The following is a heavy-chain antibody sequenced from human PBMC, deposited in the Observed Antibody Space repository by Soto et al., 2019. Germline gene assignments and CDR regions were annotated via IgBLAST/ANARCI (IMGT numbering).Heavy chain of an antibody. Sequence: ASVKVSCKASGYTFTSYDINWARQATGQGLEWMGWMNPNSGNTGYAQKFQGRVTMTRNTSISTAYMELSSLRSEDTAVYYCAREGSYCSGGSCYFSWFDPWGQGTLFTVS. CDR3: AREGSYCSGGSCYFSWFDP. J-gene: IGHJ5*02. D-gene: IGHD2-15*01. CDR1: GYTFTSYD. V-gene: IGHV1-8*01. CDR2: MNPNSGNT.